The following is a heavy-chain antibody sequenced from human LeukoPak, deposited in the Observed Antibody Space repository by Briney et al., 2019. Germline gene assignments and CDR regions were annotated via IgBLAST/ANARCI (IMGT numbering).Heavy chain of an antibody. CDR2: IYYSGST. D-gene: IGHD2-2*01. CDR3: ARGHVEDIVVVPAAD. J-gene: IGHJ4*02. V-gene: IGHV4-61*08. Sequence: SETLSLTCTVSGGSISSGDYYWSWIRQPPGKGLEWIGYIYYSGSTNYNPSLKSRVTISVDTSKNQFSLKLSSVTAADTAVYYCARGHVEDIVVVPAADWGQGTLVTVSS. CDR1: GGSISSGDYY.